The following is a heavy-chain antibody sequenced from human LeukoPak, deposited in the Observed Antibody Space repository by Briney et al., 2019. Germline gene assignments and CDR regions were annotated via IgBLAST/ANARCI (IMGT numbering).Heavy chain of an antibody. Sequence: GGSLRLSCEASGFTFDDYGMSWVRQGPGKGLEWVSSISWNGGSTAYADSVKGRFTISRDNVKNSLYLQMNSLKVEDTALYYCARTSRYSYGCSDYWGQGTLVTVSS. CDR1: GFTFDDYG. CDR2: ISWNGGST. D-gene: IGHD5-18*01. J-gene: IGHJ4*02. V-gene: IGHV3-20*04. CDR3: ARTSRYSYGCSDY.